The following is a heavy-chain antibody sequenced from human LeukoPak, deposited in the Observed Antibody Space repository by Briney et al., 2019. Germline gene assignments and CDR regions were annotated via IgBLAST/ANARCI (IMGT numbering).Heavy chain of an antibody. Sequence: SQTLSLTCTVSGGSISSGGYYWSWIRQPPGKGLEWIGYIYHSGSTYYNPSLKSRVTISVDTSKNQFSLKLSSVTAADTAVYYCAGRHYAAGAFDIWGQGTMVTVSS. V-gene: IGHV4-30-2*05. CDR2: IYHSGST. CDR3: AGRHYAAGAFDI. CDR1: GGSISSGGYY. D-gene: IGHD2-2*01. J-gene: IGHJ3*02.